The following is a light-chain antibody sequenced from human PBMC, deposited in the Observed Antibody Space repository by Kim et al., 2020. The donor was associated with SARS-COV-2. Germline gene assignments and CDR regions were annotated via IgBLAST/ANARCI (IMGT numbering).Light chain of an antibody. CDR2: LNSDGSH. CDR3: QTWDTGVV. Sequence: GASVKLTGTLGSGHSNSAIFWHQQQPGKGPRYLLKLNSDGSHSRGDGIAERFSGSSSGAERYLTISSLQSEDEADYYCQTWDTGVVFGGGTQLTVL. J-gene: IGLJ2*01. CDR1: SGHSNSA. V-gene: IGLV4-69*01.